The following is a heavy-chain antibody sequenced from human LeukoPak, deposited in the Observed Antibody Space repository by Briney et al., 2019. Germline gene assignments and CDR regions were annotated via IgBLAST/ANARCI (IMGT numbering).Heavy chain of an antibody. CDR1: GFTFSSYA. CDR3: AKRFGGVIVRLLFDI. Sequence: PGGSLRLSCAASGFTFSSYAMSWVRQAPGKGLEWVSAISGSGGSTYYADSVKGRFTISRDNSKNTLYLQMNSLRAEDTAVYYCAKRFGGVIVRLLFDIWGQGQWSPSLQ. D-gene: IGHD3-16*02. V-gene: IGHV3-23*01. J-gene: IGHJ3*02. CDR2: ISGSGGST.